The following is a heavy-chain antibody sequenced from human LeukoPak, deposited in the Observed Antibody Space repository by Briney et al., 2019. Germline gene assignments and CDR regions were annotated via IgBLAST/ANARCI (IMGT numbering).Heavy chain of an antibody. CDR3: AKDRGYDILTGYGDY. CDR1: GITISSNY. V-gene: IGHV3-23*01. Sequence: GGSLRLSCAASGITISSNYMTWVRQAPGKGLEWVSAISGSGGSTYYADSVKGRFTISRDNSKNTLYLQMNSLRAEDTAVYYCAKDRGYDILTGYGDYWGQGTLVTVSS. CDR2: ISGSGGST. J-gene: IGHJ4*02. D-gene: IGHD3-9*01.